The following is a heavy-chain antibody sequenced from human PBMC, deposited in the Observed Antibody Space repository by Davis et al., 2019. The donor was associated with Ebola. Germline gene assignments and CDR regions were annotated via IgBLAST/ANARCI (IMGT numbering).Heavy chain of an antibody. CDR1: GFTFGDYA. CDR3: AASEGSGWLDY. Sequence: PGGSLRLSCKGFGFTFGDYAFSWFRQAPGKGLEWLGFIRIKTYGETTEYAASVKGRFTISRLDSESIAYLQMSSLKIEDTAVYYCAASEGSGWLDYWGQGTLVTVSS. V-gene: IGHV3-49*03. CDR2: IRIKTYGETT. J-gene: IGHJ4*02. D-gene: IGHD6-19*01.